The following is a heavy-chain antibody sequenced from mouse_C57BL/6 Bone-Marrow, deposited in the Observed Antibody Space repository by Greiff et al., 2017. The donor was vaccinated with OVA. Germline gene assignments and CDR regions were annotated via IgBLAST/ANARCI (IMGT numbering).Heavy chain of an antibody. CDR3: AGYCNLYAMDC. J-gene: IGHJ4*01. Sequence: EVQLVESGGGLVKPGGSLKLSCAASGFTFSRYAMSWIRQTPEKRLEWVATISDGGTYTYYPDNIKGRFTISRDNDKNNLYLQMSHLMSEDTAIYYCAGYCNLYAMDCWGQGTSVTVSS. CDR1: GFTFSRYA. CDR2: ISDGGTYT. V-gene: IGHV5-4*01.